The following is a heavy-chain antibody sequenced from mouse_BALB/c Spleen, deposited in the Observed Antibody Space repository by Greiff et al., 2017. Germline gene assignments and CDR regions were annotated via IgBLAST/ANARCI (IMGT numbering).Heavy chain of an antibody. CDR1: GFTFSSYA. D-gene: IGHD6-5*01. CDR3: AREGRRYAMDY. CDR2: ISSGGST. V-gene: IGHV5-6-5*01. J-gene: IGHJ2*01. Sequence: DVKLVESGGGLVKPGGSLKLSCAASGFTFSSYAMSWVRQTPEKRLEWVASISSGGSTYYPDSVKGRFTISRDNARNILYLQMSSLRSEDTAMYYCAREGRRYAMDYWGQGTTLTVSS.